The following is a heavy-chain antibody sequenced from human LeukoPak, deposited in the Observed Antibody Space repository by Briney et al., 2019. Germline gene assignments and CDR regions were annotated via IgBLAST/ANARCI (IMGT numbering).Heavy chain of an antibody. CDR2: ISSSGSTI. V-gene: IGHV3-11*01. CDR3: ARDVEMATILRPGRFPRVLDY. CDR1: GFTFSDYY. Sequence: GGSLRLSCAASGFTFSDYYMSWIRQAPGKGLEWVSYISSSGSTIYYADSVKGRFTISRDNAKNSLYLQMNSLRAEDTAVYYCARDVEMATILRPGRFPRVLDYWGQGTLVTVSS. D-gene: IGHD5-24*01. J-gene: IGHJ4*02.